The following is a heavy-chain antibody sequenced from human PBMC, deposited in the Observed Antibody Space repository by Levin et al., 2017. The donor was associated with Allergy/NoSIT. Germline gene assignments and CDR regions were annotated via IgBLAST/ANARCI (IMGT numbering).Heavy chain of an antibody. Sequence: QSGGSLRLSCAASGFTFSSYAMHWVRQAPGKGLEWVTVISYDGSNKYYADSVKGRFTISRDNSKNTLYLQMNSLRAEDTAVYYCARDGPYGSGSPRNYYYYYMDVWGKGTTVTVSS. CDR1: GFTFSSYA. V-gene: IGHV3-30-3*01. D-gene: IGHD3-10*01. CDR3: ARDGPYGSGSPRNYYYYYMDV. CDR2: ISYDGSNK. J-gene: IGHJ6*03.